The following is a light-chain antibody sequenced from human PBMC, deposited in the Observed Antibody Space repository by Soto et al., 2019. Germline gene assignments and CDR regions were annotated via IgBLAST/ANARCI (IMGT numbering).Light chain of an antibody. Sequence: QSVLTQPPSVSGAPGQRVTISCTGSSSKIGAGYDVHWYQQLPGTAPKLLIYGNSNRPSGVPDRFPGSKSGTSASLAITGLQAEDEADYYCQSYDSSLSGYYVFGTGTKVTVL. CDR1: SSKIGAGYD. J-gene: IGLJ1*01. CDR2: GNS. V-gene: IGLV1-40*01. CDR3: QSYDSSLSGYYV.